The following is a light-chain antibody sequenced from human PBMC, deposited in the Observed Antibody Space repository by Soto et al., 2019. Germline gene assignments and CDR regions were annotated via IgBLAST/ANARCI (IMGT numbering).Light chain of an antibody. Sequence: QPVLTQPPSVSAAPGQKVTISCSGSSSNIGNNFVSWYQQLPGTAPKLLIYDNHKRPSGIPDRFSGSKSGTSATLGITGLQTGDEADYYCGTWDSSLSAAVFGGGTQLTVL. CDR2: DNH. J-gene: IGLJ7*01. CDR3: GTWDSSLSAAV. CDR1: SSNIGNNF. V-gene: IGLV1-51*01.